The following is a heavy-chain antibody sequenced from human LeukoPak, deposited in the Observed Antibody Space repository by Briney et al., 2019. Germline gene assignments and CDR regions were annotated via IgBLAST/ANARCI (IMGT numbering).Heavy chain of an antibody. CDR1: GFTFSNYW. J-gene: IGHJ4*02. V-gene: IGHV3-7*01. CDR3: ARESDVAGSDY. D-gene: IGHD6-19*01. CDR2: IKQDGSEK. Sequence: PGRSLRLSCAASGFTFSNYWMSWVRQAPGKGLEWVANIKQDGSEKYYVDSVKGRFTISRDNAKKSLYLQMNSLRVEDTAVYYCARESDVAGSDYWGQGTLLTVSS.